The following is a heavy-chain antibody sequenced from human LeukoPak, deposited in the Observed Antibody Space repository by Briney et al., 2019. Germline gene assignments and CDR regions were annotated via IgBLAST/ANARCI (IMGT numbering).Heavy chain of an antibody. CDR2: IFSNDEK. CDR3: ARIPEDPTYYYDSSGYYWAGRYYFDY. V-gene: IGHV2-26*01. D-gene: IGHD3-22*01. J-gene: IGHJ4*02. CDR1: GFSLSNARMG. Sequence: ESGPTLVKPTETLTLTCTVSGFSLSNARMGVSWIRQPPGKALEWLAHIFSNDEKSYSTSLKSRLTISKDTSKSQVVLTMTNMDPVDTATYYCARIPEDPTYYYDSSGYYWAGRYYFDYWGQGTLVTVSS.